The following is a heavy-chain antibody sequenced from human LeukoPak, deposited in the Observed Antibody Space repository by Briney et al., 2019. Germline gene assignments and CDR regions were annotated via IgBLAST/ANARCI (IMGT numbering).Heavy chain of an antibody. Sequence: GRSLRLSCAASGFTFSSYGMHWVRQAPGKGLEWVAVIWYDGSNKYYADSVKGRFTISRDNSKNTLYLQMNSLRAEDTAVYYCARAISIAAAGDYWGQGTLVTVSS. D-gene: IGHD6-13*01. V-gene: IGHV3-33*01. CDR1: GFTFSSYG. J-gene: IGHJ4*02. CDR2: IWYDGSNK. CDR3: ARAISIAAAGDY.